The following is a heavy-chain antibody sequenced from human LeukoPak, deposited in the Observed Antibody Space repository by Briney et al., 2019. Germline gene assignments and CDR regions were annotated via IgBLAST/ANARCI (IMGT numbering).Heavy chain of an antibody. D-gene: IGHD3-10*01. Sequence: GASVKVSCKASGYIFTDYAIHWLRQAPGQRPEWMGWMNGGNGNTKYSQKFQGRITLIRDTSAATAYMELSSLRHDDLAVYYCARDPTFYGSGSYWFGLNYMDVWGKGTTVTISS. J-gene: IGHJ6*03. CDR3: ARDPTFYGSGSYWFGLNYMDV. V-gene: IGHV1-3*01. CDR2: MNGGNGNT. CDR1: GYIFTDYA.